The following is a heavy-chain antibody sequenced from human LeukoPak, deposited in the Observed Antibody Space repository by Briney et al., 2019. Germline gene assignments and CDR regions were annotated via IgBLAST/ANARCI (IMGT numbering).Heavy chain of an antibody. CDR3: ARDSYSSGWYPRGFDY. CDR1: GGSISSGSYY. D-gene: IGHD6-19*01. Sequence: SQTLSLTCTVSGGSISSGSYYWSWIRQPAGKGLEWIGRIYTSGSTNYNPSLKSRVTISVDTSKNQFSLKLSSVTAADAAVYYCARDSYSSGWYPRGFDYWGQGTLVTVSS. J-gene: IGHJ4*02. CDR2: IYTSGST. V-gene: IGHV4-61*02.